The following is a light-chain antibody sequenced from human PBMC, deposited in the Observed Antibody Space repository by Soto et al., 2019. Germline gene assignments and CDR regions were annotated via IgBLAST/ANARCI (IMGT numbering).Light chain of an antibody. J-gene: IGKJ5*01. CDR3: QRYDSLPPT. CDR1: HDIKKY. V-gene: IGKV1-33*01. CDR2: DAS. Sequence: DLQMTQSPSSLSASVGDRVTITCQASHDIKKYLNWFQEKPGKAPKLLIYDASNLQTGVPSRFSGSGSGTHFTFTISSLQPEDIATYYCQRYDSLPPTFGQGTRLDMK.